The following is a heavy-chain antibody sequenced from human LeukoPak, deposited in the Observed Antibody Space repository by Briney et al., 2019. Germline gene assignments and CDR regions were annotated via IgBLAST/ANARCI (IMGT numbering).Heavy chain of an antibody. Sequence: PGGSLRLSCAASGFTFSSHSMNWVRQAPGKGLEWVSYISSGSTTIHYAASVKGRFTISRDDAKNSLYLQMNSLRAEDTAVYYCAKVPRQYDNWFDPWGQGTLVTVSS. CDR3: AKVPRQYDNWFDP. J-gene: IGHJ5*02. CDR1: GFTFSSHS. V-gene: IGHV3-48*01. CDR2: ISSGSTTI. D-gene: IGHD3-3*01.